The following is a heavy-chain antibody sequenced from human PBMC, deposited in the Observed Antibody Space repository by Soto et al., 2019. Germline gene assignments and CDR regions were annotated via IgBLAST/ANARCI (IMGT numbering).Heavy chain of an antibody. J-gene: IGHJ6*02. Sequence: QVQLVESGGGVVQPGRSLRLSCAASGFPFSYHALNWVRQAPGKGLEWVAVISYDGDNKYIAESVKGRFTISRDNSKNTVSLQMNSLRTEDTAMYFCARGTTTSAFSAMDVWGQGTTVTVSS. V-gene: IGHV3-30-3*01. CDR2: ISYDGDNK. CDR1: GFPFSYHA. D-gene: IGHD1-1*01. CDR3: ARGTTTSAFSAMDV.